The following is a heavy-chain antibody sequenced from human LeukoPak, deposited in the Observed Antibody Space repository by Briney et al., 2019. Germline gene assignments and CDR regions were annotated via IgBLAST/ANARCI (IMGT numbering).Heavy chain of an antibody. CDR1: GFTFSSYA. Sequence: GGSLRLSCAASGFTFSSYAMSWVRQAPGKGLEWVSGISGSGGSTYYADSVKGRFTISRDNSKSTLYLQMNSLRAEDTAVYYCAKESDDYGDYGWFDPWGQGTLVTVSS. D-gene: IGHD4-17*01. J-gene: IGHJ5*02. V-gene: IGHV3-23*01. CDR3: AKESDDYGDYGWFDP. CDR2: ISGSGGST.